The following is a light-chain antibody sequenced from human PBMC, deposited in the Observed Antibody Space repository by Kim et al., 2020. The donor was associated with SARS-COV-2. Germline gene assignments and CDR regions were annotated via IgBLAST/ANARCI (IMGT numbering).Light chain of an antibody. J-gene: IGKJ5*01. CDR3: QQYYTTPIT. CDR1: QKVLSSSNNRHH. CDR2: GAS. V-gene: IGKV4-1*01. Sequence: ATRTCKSSQKVLSSSNNRHHLSWPRQEPGQPPRLLSYGASSRKSGVPDLFGGSVSGTDFTLTISSLQAEDVAVYYCQQYYTTPITFGQGTRLEIK.